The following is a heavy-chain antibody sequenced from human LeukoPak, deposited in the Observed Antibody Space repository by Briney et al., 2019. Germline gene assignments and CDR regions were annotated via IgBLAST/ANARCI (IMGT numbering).Heavy chain of an antibody. D-gene: IGHD3-22*01. V-gene: IGHV3-30*04. J-gene: IGHJ4*02. Sequence: PGGSLRLSCAASGFTFSSYAMHWVRQAPGKGLEWVAVISYDGSNKYYADSVKGRFTISRDNSKNTLYLQMNSLKTEDTAVYYCTTQYYYDSSGYSYFDHWGQGTLVTVSS. CDR2: ISYDGSNK. CDR3: TTQYYYDSSGYSYFDH. CDR1: GFTFSSYA.